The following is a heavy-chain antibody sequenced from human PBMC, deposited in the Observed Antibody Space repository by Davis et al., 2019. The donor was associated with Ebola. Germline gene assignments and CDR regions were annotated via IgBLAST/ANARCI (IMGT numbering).Heavy chain of an antibody. V-gene: IGHV3-53*04. J-gene: IGHJ4*02. Sequence: GESLKISCVVSGFAVSSNYMNWVRQAPGKGLEWVSVIYSGGSTYYADSVKGRFTISRHNSKNTLYLQMNSLRAEDTAVYYCARGSYSGYWGQGTLVTVSS. CDR1: GFAVSSNY. D-gene: IGHD1-26*01. CDR2: IYSGGST. CDR3: ARGSYSGY.